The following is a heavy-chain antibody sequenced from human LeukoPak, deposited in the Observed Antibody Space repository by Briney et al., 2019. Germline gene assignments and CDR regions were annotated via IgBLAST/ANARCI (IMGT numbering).Heavy chain of an antibody. D-gene: IGHD2-21*02. CDR1: GFTFSSYE. J-gene: IGHJ4*02. Sequence: GGSLRLSCAASGFTFSSYEMNWVRQAPGKGLEWVSYISSSGSTIYYADSAKGRFTISRDNAKNSLYLHMNSLRAEDTAVYYCARSCGGDCYSSHRYYFDHWGQGSLVTVSS. CDR3: ARSCGGDCYSSHRYYFDH. CDR2: ISSSGSTI. V-gene: IGHV3-48*03.